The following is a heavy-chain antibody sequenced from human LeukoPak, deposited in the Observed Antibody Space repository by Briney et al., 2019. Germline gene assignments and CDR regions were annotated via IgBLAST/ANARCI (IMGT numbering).Heavy chain of an antibody. CDR1: EFTFSSYS. D-gene: IGHD1-26*01. V-gene: IGHV3-21*01. Sequence: GGSLRLSCAASEFTFSSYSMNWVRQAPGKGLEWVSSISSSSSYIYYADSVKGRFTISRDNAKNSLYLQMNSLRAEDTAVYYCARGESYYPYRGDTYYFDYWGQGTLVTVSS. CDR2: ISSSSSYI. CDR3: ARGESYYPYRGDTYYFDY. J-gene: IGHJ4*02.